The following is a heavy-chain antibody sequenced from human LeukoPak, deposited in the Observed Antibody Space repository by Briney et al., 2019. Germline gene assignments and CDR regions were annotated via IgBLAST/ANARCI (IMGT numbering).Heavy chain of an antibody. Sequence: GGSLRLSCAASGFTFSSYAMSWVRQAPGKGLEWVSAISGSGGSTYYADSVKSRFTISRDNSKNTLYLQMNSLRAEDTAVYYCAKDRPYYGSGSYYDYWGQGTLVTVSS. CDR2: ISGSGGST. CDR1: GFTFSSYA. D-gene: IGHD3-10*01. J-gene: IGHJ4*02. V-gene: IGHV3-23*01. CDR3: AKDRPYYGSGSYYDY.